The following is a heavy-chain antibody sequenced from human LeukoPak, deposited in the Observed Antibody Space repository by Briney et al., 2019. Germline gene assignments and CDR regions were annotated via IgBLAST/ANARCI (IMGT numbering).Heavy chain of an antibody. CDR2: IRSKAYGGTT. V-gene: IGHV3-49*03. CDR3: TRDQDMVRGVISPYFDY. J-gene: IGHJ4*02. Sequence: GGSLRLSCTASGFTFGDYAMSWFRQAPGKGLEWVGFIRSKAYGGTTEYAASAKGRFTISRDDSKSIAYLQMNSLKTEDTAAYYCTRDQDMVRGVISPYFDYWGQGTPVTVSS. D-gene: IGHD3-10*01. CDR1: GFTFGDYA.